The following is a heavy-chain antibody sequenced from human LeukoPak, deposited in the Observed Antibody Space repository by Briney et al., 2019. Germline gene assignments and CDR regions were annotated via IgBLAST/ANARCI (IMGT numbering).Heavy chain of an antibody. V-gene: IGHV1-69*05. CDR1: GYTFTSYG. D-gene: IGHD5-24*01. CDR2: IIPIFGTA. CDR3: ARGTDGFLDY. J-gene: IGHJ4*02. Sequence: ASVKVSCKASGYTFTSYGISWVRQAPGQGLEWMGGIIPIFGTANYAQKFQGRVTITTDESTSTAYMELSSLRSEDTAVYYCARGTDGFLDYWGQGTLVTVSS.